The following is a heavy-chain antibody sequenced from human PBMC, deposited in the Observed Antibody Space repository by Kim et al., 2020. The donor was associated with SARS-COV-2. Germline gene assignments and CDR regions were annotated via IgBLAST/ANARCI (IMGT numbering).Heavy chain of an antibody. CDR1: GGSISSYY. CDR3: AREGAAFGVVMSHPLYGIDV. CDR2: IYTSGST. V-gene: IGHV4-4*07. J-gene: IGHJ6*02. D-gene: IGHD3-3*01. Sequence: SETLSLTCTVSGGSISSYYWSWMRQHAGKGLEWIGRIYTSGSTNYNPPLKSRVTMSVDTSKNQFSLKLSSVAAADTAVYYCAREGAAFGVVMSHPLYGIDVWGQETTVTVSS.